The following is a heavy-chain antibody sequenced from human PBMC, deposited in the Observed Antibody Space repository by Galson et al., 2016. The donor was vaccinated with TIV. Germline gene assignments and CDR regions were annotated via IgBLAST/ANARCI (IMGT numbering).Heavy chain of an antibody. CDR1: GDSISRTSYF. V-gene: IGHV4-39*01. D-gene: IGHD6-19*01. Sequence: ETLSLTCTVSGDSISRTSYFWGWIRQSPGKGLEWIGSDFYSGSTFYSGNIYYTLSLKSRLTISVDTSMNQFSLRLSSVTAADTAVYYCARHSGAVAGYDYGMDVWGQGTTVTVSS. CDR3: ARHSGAVAGYDYGMDV. J-gene: IGHJ6*02. CDR2: DFYSGST.